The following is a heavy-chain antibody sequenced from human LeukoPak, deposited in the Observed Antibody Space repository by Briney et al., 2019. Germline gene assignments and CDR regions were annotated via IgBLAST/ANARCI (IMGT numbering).Heavy chain of an antibody. V-gene: IGHV4-59*01. D-gene: IGHD6-19*01. Sequence: SETLSLTCTVSGGSISSYYWSWIRQPPGKGLEWVGFISYSGNTQYNPSLESRVTISVDTSNNQFSLELSSVTAADTAVYYCARECRSSGWFESWGPGTLVTVSS. CDR1: GGSISSYY. J-gene: IGHJ5*01. CDR2: ISYSGNT. CDR3: ARECRSSGWFES.